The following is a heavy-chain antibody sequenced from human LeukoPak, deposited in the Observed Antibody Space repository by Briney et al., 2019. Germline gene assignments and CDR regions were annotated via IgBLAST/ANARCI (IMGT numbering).Heavy chain of an antibody. CDR3: ARDLLTAFDY. Sequence: PGGSLSLSFAASGFTVSSNYMSWVRQAPGKGLEWVSVIYSGGSTYYADSVKGRFTISRDNSKNTLYLQMNSLRAEDTAVYYCARDLLTAFDYWGQGTLVTVSS. CDR1: GFTVSSNY. CDR2: IYSGGST. D-gene: IGHD7-27*01. V-gene: IGHV3-53*05. J-gene: IGHJ4*02.